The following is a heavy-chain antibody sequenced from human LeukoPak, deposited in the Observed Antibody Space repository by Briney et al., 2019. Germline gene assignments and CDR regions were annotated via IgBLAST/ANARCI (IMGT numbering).Heavy chain of an antibody. CDR3: ARGGTSGWSLELDY. CDR1: GFTVSKNY. V-gene: IGHV3-53*01. J-gene: IGHJ4*02. D-gene: IGHD6-19*01. Sequence: GGSLRLSCAASGFTVSKNYMTWVRQAPGKGLEWVSILCSGGTTYYADSVKGRFSISRDNSKNTLYLQMKSLRAEDTAVYYCARGGTSGWSLELDYWGQGTLVTVSS. CDR2: LCSGGTT.